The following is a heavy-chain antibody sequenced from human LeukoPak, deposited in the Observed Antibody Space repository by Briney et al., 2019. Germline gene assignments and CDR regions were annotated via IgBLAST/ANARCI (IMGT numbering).Heavy chain of an antibody. V-gene: IGHV3-33*01. J-gene: IGHJ4*02. D-gene: IGHD3-9*01. CDR3: ATQLRYFDWLPLGY. CDR1: GFTFSSYG. CDR2: IWYDGSNK. Sequence: GGSLRLSCAASGFTFSSYGMHWVRQAPGKGLEWVAVIWYDGSNKYYADSVKGRFTISRDNSKNTLYPQMSSLRAEDTAVYYCATQLRYFDWLPLGYWGQGTLVTVSS.